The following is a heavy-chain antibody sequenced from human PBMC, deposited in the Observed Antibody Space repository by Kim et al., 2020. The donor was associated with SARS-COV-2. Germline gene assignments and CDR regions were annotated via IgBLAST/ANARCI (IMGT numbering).Heavy chain of an antibody. J-gene: IGHJ4*02. CDR3: ARDARDWRLDC. D-gene: IGHD1-1*01. Sequence: ASVKVSCKAFGYTFTDYYFHWVRQAPGQGPEWMGWINPNSGVANYAQRFQGRVTLTRDTSVSTAYMELSSLRSDDTAVYYCARDARDWRLDCWGQGTLVTVSS. CDR2: INPNSGVA. CDR1: GYTFTDYY. V-gene: IGHV1-2*02.